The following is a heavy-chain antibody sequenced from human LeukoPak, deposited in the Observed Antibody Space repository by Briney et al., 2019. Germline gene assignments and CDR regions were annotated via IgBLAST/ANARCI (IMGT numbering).Heavy chain of an antibody. CDR1: GYTFTSYA. V-gene: IGHV1-3*03. Sequence: ASVKVSCKASGYTFTSYAMHWVRQAPGQRLEWMGWINAGNGNTKYSQEFQGRVTITRDTSASTAYMELSSLRSEDMAVYYCARVLGNYYDSSGTLDYWGQGTLVTVSS. CDR3: ARVLGNYYDSSGTLDY. CDR2: INAGNGNT. D-gene: IGHD3-22*01. J-gene: IGHJ4*02.